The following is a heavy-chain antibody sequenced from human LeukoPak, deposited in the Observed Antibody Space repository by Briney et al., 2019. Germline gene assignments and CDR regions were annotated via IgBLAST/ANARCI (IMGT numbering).Heavy chain of an antibody. V-gene: IGHV3-66*01. CDR1: GFTVSSNY. D-gene: IGHD3-22*01. Sequence: GGSLRLSCAASGFTVSSNYMSWVRQAPGKGLEWVSVIYSGGSTYYADSVKGRFTLSRDSSKNTLFLQMNSLRAEDTAVYYCAREPQGDSGGYDAFDVWGQGTLVTVSS. J-gene: IGHJ3*01. CDR3: AREPQGDSGGYDAFDV. CDR2: IYSGGST.